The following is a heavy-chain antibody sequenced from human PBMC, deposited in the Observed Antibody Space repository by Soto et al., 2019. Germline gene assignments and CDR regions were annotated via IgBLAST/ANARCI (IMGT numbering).Heavy chain of an antibody. CDR1: GGSISSSSYY. CDR2: IYYSGST. Sequence: QLQLQESGPGLVKPSETLSLTCTVSGGSISSSSYYWGWIRQPPGKGLEWIGSIYYSGSTYYNPSLKSRVPLSVETSKNQFSLKLSSVTAADTAVYYCAQTYYDILTGYSVSFDYWGQGTLVTASS. CDR3: AQTYYDILTGYSVSFDY. V-gene: IGHV4-39*01. D-gene: IGHD3-9*01. J-gene: IGHJ4*02.